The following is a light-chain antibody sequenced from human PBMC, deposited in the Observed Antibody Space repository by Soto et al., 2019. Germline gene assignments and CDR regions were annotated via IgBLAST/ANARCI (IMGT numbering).Light chain of an antibody. CDR2: DTS. Sequence: QAVVTQEPSLTVSPGGTVTLTCGSSPGPVTGGHDPSWFQQKPGQAPRTLIYDTSKKFSWTPARFSGSLLGGKAALTLSGAQSDYDAEDYCLLSFSGARRVFGTGTKLTVL. CDR1: PGPVTGGHD. J-gene: IGLJ1*01. V-gene: IGLV7-46*01. CDR3: LLSFSGARRV.